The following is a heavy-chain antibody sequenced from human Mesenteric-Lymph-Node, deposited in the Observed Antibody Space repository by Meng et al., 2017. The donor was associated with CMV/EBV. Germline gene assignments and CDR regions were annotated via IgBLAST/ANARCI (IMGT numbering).Heavy chain of an antibody. CDR1: GGSISSSNW. J-gene: IGHJ6*02. V-gene: IGHV4-4*02. CDR3: ARESTVRSLSPWDYYYGMDV. D-gene: IGHD6-6*01. Sequence: SETLSLTCAVSGGSISSSNWWSWVRQPPGKGLEWIGEIYHSGSTNYNPSLKSRVTISVDKSKNQFSLKLSSVTAADTAVYYCARESTVRSLSPWDYYYGMDVWGQGTTVTVSS. CDR2: IYHSGST.